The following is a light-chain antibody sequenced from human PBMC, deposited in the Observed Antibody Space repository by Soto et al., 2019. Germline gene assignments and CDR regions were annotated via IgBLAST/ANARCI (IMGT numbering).Light chain of an antibody. V-gene: IGKV1-33*01. Sequence: DIQMTQSPSSLSASVGDRVTITCRASQDISNYLNWYQQRPGQAPKLLIYDASNLDRGVPSRFSGTRSGTHFTFAITSLQPEAVATYYCQQSDSLPNTFGQGKRREI. CDR3: QQSDSLPNT. CDR1: QDISNY. J-gene: IGKJ5*01. CDR2: DAS.